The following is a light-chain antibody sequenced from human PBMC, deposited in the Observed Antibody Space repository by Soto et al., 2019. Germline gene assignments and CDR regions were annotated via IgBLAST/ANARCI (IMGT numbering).Light chain of an antibody. V-gene: IGLV2-14*03. CDR1: SSDVGAYNY. CDR2: DVT. CDR3: NSYTTSGTYV. J-gene: IGLJ1*01. Sequence: QSALTQPASVSGSPGQSITISCTGTSSDVGAYNYVSWYQHLPGKAPELMIYDVTNRPSGVSNRFSGSKSGNTASLSISGLQAEDEADYYCNSYTTSGTYVFGTGTKLTVL.